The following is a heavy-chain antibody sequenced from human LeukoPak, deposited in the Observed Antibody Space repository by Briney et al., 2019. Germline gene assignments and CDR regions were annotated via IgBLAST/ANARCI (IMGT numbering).Heavy chain of an antibody. D-gene: IGHD3-22*01. J-gene: IGHJ3*02. CDR1: GFTFDDYA. V-gene: IGHV3-9*03. CDR3: AKASTDSSGYSNDAFDI. CDR2: ISWNSGSI. Sequence: GRSLRLSCAASGFTFDDYASHWVRQAPGKGLEWVSGISWNSGSIGYADSVKGRFTISRDNAKNSLYLQMNSLRAEDMALYYCAKASTDSSGYSNDAFDIWGQGTMVTVSS.